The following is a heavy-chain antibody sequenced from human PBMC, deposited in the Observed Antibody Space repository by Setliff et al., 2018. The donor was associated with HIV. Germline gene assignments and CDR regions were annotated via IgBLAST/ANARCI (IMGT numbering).Heavy chain of an antibody. CDR3: ARLPDINSGPFDY. D-gene: IGHD6-25*01. Sequence: PSETLSLTCTVSGGSISSHYWSWIRQPPGKGLEWIGNIYYSGSTNYNPSLKSRVTISVDTSKNQFSLKLSSVTAADTAVYYCARLPDINSGPFDYWARGTLVTVSS. CDR2: IYYSGST. V-gene: IGHV4-59*11. CDR1: GGSISSHY. J-gene: IGHJ4*02.